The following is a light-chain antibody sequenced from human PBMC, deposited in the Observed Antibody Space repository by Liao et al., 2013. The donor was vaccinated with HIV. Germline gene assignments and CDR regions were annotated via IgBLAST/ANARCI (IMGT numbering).Light chain of an antibody. J-gene: IGLJ1*01. V-gene: IGLV3-21*01. CDR2: YAS. CDR1: NIRSRG. CDR3: QAWDSGTALYT. Sequence: YVLTQPPSVSVAPGQTAVMTCGGNNIRSRGVHWYQQRPGQAPVLVIYYASDRPSGIPERFSGSNSGDTATLTISGTQAVDEADYYCQAWDSGTALYTFGTGTKVTVL.